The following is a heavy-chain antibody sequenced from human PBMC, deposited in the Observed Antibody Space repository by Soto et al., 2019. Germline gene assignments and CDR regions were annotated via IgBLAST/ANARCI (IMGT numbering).Heavy chain of an antibody. CDR2: ISAYNGNT. Sequence: QVQLVQSGAEVKKPGASMKVSCKASGYTFTSYGISWVRQAPGQGLEWMGWISAYNGNTNYAQKLQGRVTMTTDTSTSTAYMELRSLRSDDTAVYYCARDYRRDDYIWGSYRYTSFDYWGQGTLVTVSS. CDR1: GYTFTSYG. CDR3: ARDYRRDDYIWGSYRYTSFDY. J-gene: IGHJ4*02. V-gene: IGHV1-18*01. D-gene: IGHD3-16*02.